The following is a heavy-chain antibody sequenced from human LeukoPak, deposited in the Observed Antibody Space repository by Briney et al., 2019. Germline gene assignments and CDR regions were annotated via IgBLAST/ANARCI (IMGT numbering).Heavy chain of an antibody. D-gene: IGHD1-26*01. Sequence: GGSLRLSCAASGFTFSSYAMSWVRQAPGKGLEWVSAISGSGGSTYYADSVKGRFTISRDNSKNTLYLQMNSLRAEDTAVYYCAKSGVGATTNYYYYYMDVWGKGTTVIVS. CDR1: GFTFSSYA. J-gene: IGHJ6*03. CDR3: AKSGVGATTNYYYYYMDV. V-gene: IGHV3-23*01. CDR2: ISGSGGST.